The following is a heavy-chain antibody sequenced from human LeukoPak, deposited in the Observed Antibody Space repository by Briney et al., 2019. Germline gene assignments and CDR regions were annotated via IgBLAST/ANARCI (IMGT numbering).Heavy chain of an antibody. CDR1: GGSISSYY. V-gene: IGHV4-59*01. D-gene: IGHD5-12*01. CDR2: IYYSGST. Sequence: PSETLSLTCTVSGGSISSYYWSWIRQPPGKGLEWIGYIYYSGSTNYNPSLKSRVTISVDTSKNQFSLKLSSVTAADTAVYYCARLRGGYSAYDAFDYWGQGTLVTVSS. CDR3: ARLRGGYSAYDAFDY. J-gene: IGHJ4*02.